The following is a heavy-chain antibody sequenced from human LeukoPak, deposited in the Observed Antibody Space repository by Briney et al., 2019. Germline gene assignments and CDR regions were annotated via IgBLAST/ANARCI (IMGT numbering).Heavy chain of an antibody. D-gene: IGHD3-3*01. CDR1: DYSISSGYF. CDR2: IFYTGSS. CDR3: ARDLGLTISDNWFDP. Sequence: SETLSLTCTVSDYSISSGYFWTWIRPPPGKGLEWIGSIFYTGSSYYNPSLKSPVAISVDTSKNQFSLELSSVTAADTAVYYCARDLGLTISDNWFDPWGEGTLVTVSS. V-gene: IGHV4-38-2*02. J-gene: IGHJ5*02.